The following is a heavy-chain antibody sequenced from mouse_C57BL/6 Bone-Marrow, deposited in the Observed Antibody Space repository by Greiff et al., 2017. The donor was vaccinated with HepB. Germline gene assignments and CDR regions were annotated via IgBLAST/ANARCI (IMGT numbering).Heavy chain of an antibody. V-gene: IGHV1-82*01. D-gene: IGHD2-1*01. CDR1: GYAFSSSW. J-gene: IGHJ4*01. CDR3: ASYCNCNSDMDY. Sequence: VQLQQSGPELVKPGASVKISCKASGYAFSSSWMNWVKQRPGKGLEWIGRIYPGDGDTNYNGTFKGKATLTADKSSSTAYMQLSSLTSEDSAVYFCASYCNCNSDMDYWGQGNSVTVSS. CDR2: IYPGDGDT.